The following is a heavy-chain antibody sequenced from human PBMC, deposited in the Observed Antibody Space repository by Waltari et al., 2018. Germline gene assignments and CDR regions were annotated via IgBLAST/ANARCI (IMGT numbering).Heavy chain of an antibody. Sequence: QVQLVQSGAEVKKPGSSVKVSCKASGGTFSSYAISWVRQAPGPGLEWMGGIIPIFGTANYAQKFQGRVTITTDESTSTAYMELSSLRSEDTAVYYCARENAMVRGVIGRGYFDYWGQGTLVTVSS. V-gene: IGHV1-69*05. CDR3: ARENAMVRGVIGRGYFDY. D-gene: IGHD3-10*01. CDR1: GGTFSSYA. CDR2: IIPIFGTA. J-gene: IGHJ4*02.